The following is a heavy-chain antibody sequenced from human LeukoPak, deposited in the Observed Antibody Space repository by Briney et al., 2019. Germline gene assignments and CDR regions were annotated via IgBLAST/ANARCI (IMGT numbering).Heavy chain of an antibody. CDR1: GGSIGSSNW. J-gene: IGHJ4*02. CDR2: IYHSGST. D-gene: IGHD1-26*01. V-gene: IGHV4-4*02. CDR3: ARLSGSYYLPPRFDY. Sequence: SGTLSLTCAVSGGSIGSSNWWSWVRQPPGKGLEWIGEIYHSGSTNYNPSLKSRVTISVDKSKNQFSLKLSSVTAADTAVYYCARLSGSYYLPPRFDYWGQGTLVTVSS.